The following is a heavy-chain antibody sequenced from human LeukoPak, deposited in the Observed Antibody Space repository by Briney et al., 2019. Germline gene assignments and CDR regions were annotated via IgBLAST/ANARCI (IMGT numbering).Heavy chain of an antibody. V-gene: IGHV1-69*05. Sequence: GASVKVSCKASGDTFSGYAISWGRQAPGQGLEWRGGIIPMFGTANYAQKFQGRVTITTDESTSTAYMELSSLRSEDTAVYYCARTTYYYDSSGYYGSDAFDIWGQGTMVTVSS. CDR3: ARTTYYYDSSGYYGSDAFDI. D-gene: IGHD3-22*01. J-gene: IGHJ3*02. CDR2: IIPMFGTA. CDR1: GDTFSGYA.